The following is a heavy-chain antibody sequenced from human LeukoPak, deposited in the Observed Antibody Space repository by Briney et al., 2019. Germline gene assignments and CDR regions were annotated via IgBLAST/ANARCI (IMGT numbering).Heavy chain of an antibody. V-gene: IGHV1-18*01. D-gene: IGHD2-15*01. J-gene: IGHJ3*02. Sequence: ASVKVSCKASGYAFTSYGISWVRQAPGQGLEWMGWISAYNGDTNSAPKLQGRVTMTTDTSTSTAYMELRSLRSDDTAVYYCAREDCSGGSCYSLSLTPVFHVFDIWGQGTMVTVSS. CDR1: GYAFTSYG. CDR2: ISAYNGDT. CDR3: AREDCSGGSCYSLSLTPVFHVFDI.